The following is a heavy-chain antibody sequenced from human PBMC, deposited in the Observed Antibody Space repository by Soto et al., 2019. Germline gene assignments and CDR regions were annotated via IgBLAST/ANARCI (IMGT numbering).Heavy chain of an antibody. V-gene: IGHV3-30*18. CDR2: ISYDGSNK. CDR3: AKGIPDYYDSSGYTHFDY. D-gene: IGHD3-22*01. Sequence: GGSLRLSCAASGFTFSSYGMHWVRQAPGKGLEWVAVISYDGSNKYYADSVKGRFTISRDNSKNTLYLQMNSLRAEDTAVYYCAKGIPDYYDSSGYTHFDYWGQGTLVTVSS. CDR1: GFTFSSYG. J-gene: IGHJ4*02.